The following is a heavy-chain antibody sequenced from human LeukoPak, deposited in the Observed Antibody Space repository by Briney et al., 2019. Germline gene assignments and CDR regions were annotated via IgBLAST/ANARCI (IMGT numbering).Heavy chain of an antibody. J-gene: IGHJ4*02. Sequence: GSSVQVSCKTSGVTFSDTPINWMRQAPGQGLEWMGGIIPMSGSPRYAQKFRGRVAITTDESTTTIYMELSGLRSEDTAVYYCARESGANGEPHDYWGQGTLVTVSS. V-gene: IGHV1-69*05. CDR1: GVTFSDTP. CDR3: ARESGANGEPHDY. D-gene: IGHD3-10*01. CDR2: IIPMSGSP.